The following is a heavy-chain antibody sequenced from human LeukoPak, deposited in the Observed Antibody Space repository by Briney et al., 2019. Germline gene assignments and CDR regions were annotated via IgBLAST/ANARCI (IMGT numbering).Heavy chain of an antibody. CDR2: ICYSGST. D-gene: IGHD3-22*01. J-gene: IGHJ3*02. CDR3: ARHENYYDSSGYHEAAFDI. CDR1: GGSISSSSYY. V-gene: IGHV4-39*01. Sequence: NPSETLSLTCTVSGGSISSSSYYWGWIRQPPGKGLEWIGSICYSGSTYYNPSLKSRVTISVDTSKNQFSLKLSSVTAADTAVYYCARHENYYDSSGYHEAAFDIWGQGTMVTVSS.